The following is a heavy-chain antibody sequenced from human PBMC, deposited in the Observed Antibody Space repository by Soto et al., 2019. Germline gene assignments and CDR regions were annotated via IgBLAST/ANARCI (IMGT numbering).Heavy chain of an antibody. V-gene: IGHV3-23*01. Sequence: GGSLRLSCAASGFTFSSYAMSWVRQAPGKGLEWVSAISGSGGSTYYADSVKGRFTISRDNSKNTLYLQMNSLRAEDTAVYYCAKDHDFWSGYRSTYFDYWGQGTLVTVSS. CDR1: GFTFSSYA. CDR2: ISGSGGST. J-gene: IGHJ4*02. CDR3: AKDHDFWSGYRSTYFDY. D-gene: IGHD3-3*01.